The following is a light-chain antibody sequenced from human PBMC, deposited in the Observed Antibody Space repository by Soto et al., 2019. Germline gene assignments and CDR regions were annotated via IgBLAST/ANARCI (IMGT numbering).Light chain of an antibody. CDR3: QQYNTYSST. J-gene: IGKJ3*01. CDR1: QSISSW. CDR2: KAS. Sequence: DIQMTQSPSTLSASVGDRVTITCRASQSISSWLAWYQQKPGKAPKLLIYKASSLESGVPSRFSGSGSGTGFTLTISSLQPDDFATYYCQQYNTYSSTFGPGTKVGIK. V-gene: IGKV1-5*03.